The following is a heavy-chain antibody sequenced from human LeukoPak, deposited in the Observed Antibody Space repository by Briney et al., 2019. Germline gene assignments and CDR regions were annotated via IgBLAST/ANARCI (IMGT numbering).Heavy chain of an antibody. Sequence: SVKVSCKASGGTFRSYGISWVRQAPGQGLEWMGGIIPIFGTANYAQKFQGRVTITADESTSTAYMELSSLRSEDTAVYYCTREGYGDPFDYWGQGTLVTVSS. CDR2: IIPIFGTA. CDR1: GGTFRSYG. CDR3: TREGYGDPFDY. D-gene: IGHD4-17*01. V-gene: IGHV1-69*13. J-gene: IGHJ4*02.